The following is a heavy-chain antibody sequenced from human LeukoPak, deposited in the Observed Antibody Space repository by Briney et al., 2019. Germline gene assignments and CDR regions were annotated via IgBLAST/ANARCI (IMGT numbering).Heavy chain of an antibody. CDR2: IYYSGST. D-gene: IGHD4-23*01. CDR3: ARDGGKRANDAFDI. Sequence: PSETLSLTCTVSGDSISSSSYYWGFIRQPPGQGLEWIGSIYYSGSTYYNASFKTRVTISLDTSKNQFSLKLSSVTAADTAVYYCARDGGKRANDAFDIWGQGTMVTVSS. CDR1: GDSISSSSYY. V-gene: IGHV4-39*07. J-gene: IGHJ3*02.